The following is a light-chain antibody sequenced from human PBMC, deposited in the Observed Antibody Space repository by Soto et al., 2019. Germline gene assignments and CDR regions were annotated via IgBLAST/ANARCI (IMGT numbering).Light chain of an antibody. V-gene: IGLV1-44*01. CDR2: TNT. CDR3: AVWDGSLNVVV. Sequence: QSVLTQPPSASGTPGQRVTISCSGSTSNIGTNHVNWYQHLPGTAPKLLIYTNTQRPSGVPDRFSGSKSGTSASLAVSGLQSEDEGDYYCAVWDGSLNVVVFGGGTKLTVL. J-gene: IGLJ2*01. CDR1: TSNIGTNH.